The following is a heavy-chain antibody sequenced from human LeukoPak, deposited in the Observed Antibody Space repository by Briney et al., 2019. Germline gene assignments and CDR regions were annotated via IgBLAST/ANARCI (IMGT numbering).Heavy chain of an antibody. CDR1: GFTFSDYY. J-gene: IGHJ4*02. CDR3: AKDPNTGDPAGYFDY. D-gene: IGHD7-27*01. V-gene: IGHV3-11*06. Sequence: PGGSLRLSCAASGFTFSDYYMSWIRQAPGKGLEWVSSISSSSTYIYYADSLKGRFTISRDNAKNSLYLQMNSLRAEDTAVYYCAKDPNTGDPAGYFDYWGQGTLVTVSS. CDR2: ISSSSTYI.